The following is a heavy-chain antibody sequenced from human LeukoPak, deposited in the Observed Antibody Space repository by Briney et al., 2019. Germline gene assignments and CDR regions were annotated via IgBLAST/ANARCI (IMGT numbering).Heavy chain of an antibody. D-gene: IGHD5-18*01. V-gene: IGHV1-46*01. CDR3: ARPSTRGYSYEYFDY. CDR1: GYTFTGYY. Sequence: GASVKVSCKASGYTFTGYYMHWVRQAPGQGLEWMGIINPSGGSTSYAQKFQGRVTMTRDTSTSTVYMELSSLRSEDTAVYYCARPSTRGYSYEYFDYWGQGTLVTVSS. CDR2: INPSGGST. J-gene: IGHJ4*02.